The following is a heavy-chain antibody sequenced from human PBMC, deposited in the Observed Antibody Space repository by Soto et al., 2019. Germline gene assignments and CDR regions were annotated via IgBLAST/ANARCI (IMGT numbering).Heavy chain of an antibody. CDR3: DRGYGDYGLDY. Sequence: QVQLVESGGGVVQPGRSLRLSCAASGFTFSSYGMHWVRQAPGKGLEWVAVIWYDGSNKYYADSVKGRFTISRDNSKNTLYLQMNSLRAEDTAVYYCDRGYGDYGLDYWGQGTLVTVSS. V-gene: IGHV3-33*01. CDR1: GFTFSSYG. D-gene: IGHD4-17*01. J-gene: IGHJ4*02. CDR2: IWYDGSNK.